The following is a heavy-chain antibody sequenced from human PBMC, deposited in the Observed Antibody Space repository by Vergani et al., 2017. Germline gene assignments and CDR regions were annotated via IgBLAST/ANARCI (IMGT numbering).Heavy chain of an antibody. CDR1: GFSFRGHG. J-gene: IGHJ4*02. D-gene: IGHD3-22*01. Sequence: QVHLVESGGGVVQPGRSLTLSCVASGFSFRGHGMHWVRQAPGKGLEWVAMISYDGDRRDYGDFAKGRFTISRDSSKTVYLQMNSLRAEDTAVYYCARAAYFYDSSVYYSVIDYWGQGTLVTVSS. V-gene: IGHV3-30*03. CDR2: ISYDGDRR. CDR3: ARAAYFYDSSVYYSVIDY.